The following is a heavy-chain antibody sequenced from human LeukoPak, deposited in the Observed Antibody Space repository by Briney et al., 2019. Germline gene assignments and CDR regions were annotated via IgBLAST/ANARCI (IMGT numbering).Heavy chain of an antibody. J-gene: IGHJ3*02. CDR3: AKDEGSSSWYLGYVDI. Sequence: QSGGSLRLSCAASGFTFSSYAMTWVRQAPGEGLEWVSAISPSGGDTYYADSVQGRFSISRDDSKNTLYLQMNSLRAEDTAVYYCAKDEGSSSWYLGYVDIWGQGTMVTVSS. CDR2: ISPSGGDT. V-gene: IGHV3-23*01. CDR1: GFTFSSYA. D-gene: IGHD6-13*01.